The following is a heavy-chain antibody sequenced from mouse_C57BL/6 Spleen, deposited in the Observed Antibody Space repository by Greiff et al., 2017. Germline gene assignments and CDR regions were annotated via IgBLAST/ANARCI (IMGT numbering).Heavy chain of an antibody. CDR3: AGNYGSSFWFAY. CDR2: IWSGGST. Sequence: QVQLQQSGPGLVQPSQHLSIPCTVSGFSLTSSGVHWVRQSPGKGLEWLGVIWSGGSTDYNAAFISRLSISKDNSKSQVFFKMNSLQADDTALYYCAGNYGSSFWFAYWGQGTLVTVSA. V-gene: IGHV2-2*01. D-gene: IGHD1-1*01. J-gene: IGHJ3*01. CDR1: GFSLTSSG.